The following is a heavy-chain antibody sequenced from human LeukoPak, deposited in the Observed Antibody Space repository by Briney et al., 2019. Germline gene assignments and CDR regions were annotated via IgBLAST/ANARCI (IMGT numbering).Heavy chain of an antibody. V-gene: IGHV7-4-1*02. J-gene: IGHJ4*02. CDR3: ARAPLSSGWYLGFDY. D-gene: IGHD6-19*01. CDR2: INTNTGNP. Sequence: ASVKVSCKASGGTFSSYAISWVRQAPGQGLEWMGWINTNTGNPTYAQGFTGRFVFSLDTSVSTAYLQISSLKAEDTAVYYCARAPLSSGWYLGFDYWGQGTLVTVSS. CDR1: GGTFSSYA.